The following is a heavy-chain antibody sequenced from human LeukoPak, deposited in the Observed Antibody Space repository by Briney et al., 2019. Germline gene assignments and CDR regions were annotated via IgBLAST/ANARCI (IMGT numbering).Heavy chain of an antibody. CDR2: IIPIFGTA. V-gene: IGHV1-69*06. J-gene: IGHJ4*02. CDR3: ARFVVSWWELLD. Sequence: ASVKVSCKASGGTFSSYAISWVRQAPGQGLEWMGGIIPIFGTANYAQKFQGRVTITADKSTSTAYMELSSLRSEDTAVYYCARFVVSWWELLDWGQGTLVTVSS. D-gene: IGHD1-26*01. CDR1: GGTFSSYA.